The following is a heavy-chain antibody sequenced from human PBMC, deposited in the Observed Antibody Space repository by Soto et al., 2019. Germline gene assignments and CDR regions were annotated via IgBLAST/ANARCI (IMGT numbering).Heavy chain of an antibody. CDR1: GYTFISYA. Sequence: QVQVVQSGAEVKKPGASVKVSCKASGYTFISYAIHWVRQAPGQRLEWMGWINAGNGNTKYSQKFQGRVTITRDTSASAAYRELTSLRSEDTAVYYCARELQGLYYFDYWGQGTLVTVSS. V-gene: IGHV1-3*01. CDR3: ARELQGLYYFDY. J-gene: IGHJ4*02. CDR2: INAGNGNT. D-gene: IGHD2-15*01.